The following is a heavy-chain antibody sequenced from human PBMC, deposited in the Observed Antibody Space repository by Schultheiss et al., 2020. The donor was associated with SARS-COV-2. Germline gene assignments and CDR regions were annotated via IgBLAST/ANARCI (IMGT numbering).Heavy chain of an antibody. V-gene: IGHV1-69*13. D-gene: IGHD3-22*01. J-gene: IGHJ4*02. CDR2: IIPIFGTA. CDR3: ARNHDSSVV. Sequence: SVKVSCKASRYTFTKYFTQWVRQGPGEGLEWMGGIIPIFGTANYAQKFQGRVTITADESTSTAYMELSSLRSEDTAVYYCARNHDSSVVWGQGTLVTVSS. CDR1: RYTFTKYF.